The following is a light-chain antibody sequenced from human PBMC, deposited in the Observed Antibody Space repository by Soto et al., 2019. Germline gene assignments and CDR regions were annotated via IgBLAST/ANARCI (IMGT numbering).Light chain of an antibody. J-gene: IGKJ2*01. CDR3: QQYGSSPHT. CDR2: GAS. Sequence: EIGLTQSRGTLSLSPGERATRACRASQSVSSSYLAWYQHKPGQAPRLLIYGASSRATGIPDRFSGSGSGTDFTLTIRRLEPEDFAVYYCQQYGSSPHTFGQGTKLEIK. CDR1: QSVSSSY. V-gene: IGKV3-20*01.